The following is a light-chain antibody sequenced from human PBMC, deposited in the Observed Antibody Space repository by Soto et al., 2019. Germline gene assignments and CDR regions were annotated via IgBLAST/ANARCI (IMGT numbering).Light chain of an antibody. CDR3: SSYAGPITFYV. CDR1: SSDVGTYTL. J-gene: IGLJ1*01. CDR2: EVN. Sequence: QSALTQPASVSGSPGQSITISCTGTSSDVGTYTLVSWYQQHPGKAPKLVIYEVNKRPAGVSKRFSGSRSGDTASLTISGLQAEDEADYYCSSYAGPITFYVFGTWTKLTVL. V-gene: IGLV2-23*02.